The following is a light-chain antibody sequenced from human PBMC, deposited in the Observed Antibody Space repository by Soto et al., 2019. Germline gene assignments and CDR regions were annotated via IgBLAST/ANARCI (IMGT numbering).Light chain of an antibody. J-gene: IGKJ4*01. Sequence: DIQITQSRSSVSASVGDRVTITCRASQGISNWLAWYQQKPGEAPKLLISAASSLQSGVPSRFSGSGSGTDFTLTINSMQPQDFANYYCQQGHSFPLTFGGGTKVDIK. V-gene: IGKV1D-12*01. CDR2: AAS. CDR1: QGISNW. CDR3: QQGHSFPLT.